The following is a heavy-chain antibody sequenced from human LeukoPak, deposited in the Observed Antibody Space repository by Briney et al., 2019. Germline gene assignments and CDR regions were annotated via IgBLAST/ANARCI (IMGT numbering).Heavy chain of an antibody. CDR2: IYYSGST. D-gene: IGHD3-10*01. V-gene: IGHV4-59*08. J-gene: IGHJ4*02. CDR3: ARHYYGSGSYLDY. CDR1: GGSISSYY. Sequence: SETLSLTCTVSGGSISSYYWSWIRQPPGKGLEWIGYIYYSGSTNYNPSLKSRVTISVDTSKNQFSLKLSSVTAADTAVYYCARHYYGSGSYLDYWGQGTLVTASS.